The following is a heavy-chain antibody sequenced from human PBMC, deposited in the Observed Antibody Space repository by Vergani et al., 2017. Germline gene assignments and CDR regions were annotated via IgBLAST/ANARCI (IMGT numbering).Heavy chain of an antibody. CDR2: IYTSGST. CDR3: ARWDSSGWLDY. V-gene: IGHV4-61*02. CDR1: VGSISSGGYY. J-gene: IGHJ4*02. D-gene: IGHD6-19*01. Sequence: QVQLQESGPGLVKPSQTLSLTCTVSVGSISSGGYYWSWIRQPAGKGLEWIGRIYTSGSTNYNPSLKSRVTMSVDTSKNQFSLKLSSVTAADTAVYYCARWDSSGWLDYWGQGTLVTVSS.